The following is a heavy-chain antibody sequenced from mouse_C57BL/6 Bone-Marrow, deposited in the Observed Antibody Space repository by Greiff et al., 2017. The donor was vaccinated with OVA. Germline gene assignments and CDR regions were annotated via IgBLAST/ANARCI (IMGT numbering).Heavy chain of an antibody. CDR1: GFTFSDYG. J-gene: IGHJ3*01. D-gene: IGHD3-2*02. Sequence: EVQRVESGGGLVKPGGSLKLSCAASGFTFSDYGMHWVRQAPEKGLEWVAYISSGSSNIYYADTVKGRFTISRDNAKNTLFLQMTSLRSEDTAMYYCASSSGPFAYWGQGTLVTVSA. CDR2: ISSGSSNI. V-gene: IGHV5-17*01. CDR3: ASSSGPFAY.